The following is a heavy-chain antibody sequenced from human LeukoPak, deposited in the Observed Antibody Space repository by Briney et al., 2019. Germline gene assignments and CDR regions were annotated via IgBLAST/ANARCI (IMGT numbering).Heavy chain of an antibody. D-gene: IGHD6-19*01. V-gene: IGHV3-30-3*01. CDR3: ARDSSMYSSGLDAFDI. Sequence: GRSLRLSCAASGFTFSSYAMHWVREAPGKGLEWVAVISYDGSNKYYADSVKGRFTISRDNSKNTRYLQMNSLSAEDTAVYYCARDSSMYSSGLDAFDIWGQGTMVTVSS. CDR1: GFTFSSYA. J-gene: IGHJ3*02. CDR2: ISYDGSNK.